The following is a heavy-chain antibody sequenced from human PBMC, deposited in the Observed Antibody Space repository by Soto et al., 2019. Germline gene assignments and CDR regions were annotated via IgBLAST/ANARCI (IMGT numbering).Heavy chain of an antibody. CDR3: ARDGVGTTTYFGYFDY. V-gene: IGHV3-23*01. CDR2: IKGGDGSK. CDR1: GFTFRSSP. J-gene: IGHJ4*02. Sequence: PGGSLRLSCAVSGFTFRSSPMSWVRRAPGKGLEWVAVIKGGDGSKYYAESVRGRFTISRDNSNKMLYLQMNSLRAEDTAVYYCARDGVGTTTYFGYFDYWGQGTLVTVSS. D-gene: IGHD1-26*01.